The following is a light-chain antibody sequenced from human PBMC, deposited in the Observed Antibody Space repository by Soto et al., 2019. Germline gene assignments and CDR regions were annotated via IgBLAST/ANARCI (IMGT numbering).Light chain of an antibody. CDR3: QQYNNWPPEYT. Sequence: EIVMTQSPATLSVSPGERATLSCRASQSVSSNLAWYQQKPGQAPRLLIYAASTRATGIPARFSGSGSGTECTLTISSLQSEDFAVYYCQQYNNWPPEYTFGQGTKLQIK. CDR2: AAS. CDR1: QSVSSN. J-gene: IGKJ2*01. V-gene: IGKV3-15*01.